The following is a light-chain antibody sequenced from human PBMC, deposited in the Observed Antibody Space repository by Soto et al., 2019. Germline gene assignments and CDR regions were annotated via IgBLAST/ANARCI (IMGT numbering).Light chain of an antibody. J-gene: IGKJ4*01. CDR3: QQYGSSLT. CDR2: GAS. CDR1: QSVSSY. Sequence: EIVLTQSPATLSLSPGERATLSCRASQSVSSYFAWYQQKPGQAPRFLIYGASKRATGIPDRFSGSGSGTDFTLTISRLEPEDFAVYYCQQYGSSLTFGGGTKVEIK. V-gene: IGKV3-20*01.